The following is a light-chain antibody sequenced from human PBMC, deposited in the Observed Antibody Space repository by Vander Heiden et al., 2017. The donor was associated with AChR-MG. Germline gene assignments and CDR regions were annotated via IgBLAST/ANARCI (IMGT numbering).Light chain of an antibody. J-gene: IGLJ2*01. CDR3: QSYDSSNSYVV. CDR1: SDSIASNY. Sequence: NFMLTQPHSVSESPGKTVTISCTRSSDSIASNYVQWYQQRPGSAPTTVIYEDNQRPSGVPDRFSGSIDSSSNSASLTISGLKTEDEADYYCQSYDSSNSYVVFGGGTKLTVL. CDR2: EDN. V-gene: IGLV6-57*03.